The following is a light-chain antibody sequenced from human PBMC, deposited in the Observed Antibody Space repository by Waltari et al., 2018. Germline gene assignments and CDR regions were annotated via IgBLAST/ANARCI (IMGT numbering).Light chain of an antibody. Sequence: QSVLTQPPSASGTPGQRVTITCSGSSSNIGSNYVNWYQQSPGTAPKVLIYSNDQRPSGVPDRFSGSKSGTSASLAISGLQSEDEADYYCGTWDDSLKGWVFGGGTKLTVL. J-gene: IGLJ3*02. CDR1: SSNIGSNY. V-gene: IGLV1-44*01. CDR3: GTWDDSLKGWV. CDR2: SND.